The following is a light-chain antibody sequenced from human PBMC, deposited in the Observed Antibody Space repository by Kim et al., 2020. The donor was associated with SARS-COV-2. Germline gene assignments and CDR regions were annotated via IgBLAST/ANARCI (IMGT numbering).Light chain of an antibody. V-gene: IGLV1-36*01. Sequence: QSVLTQPPSVSEAPRQRVTISCSGSSSNIGNNPVNWYQHLPGKAPELLIYYDDLLPSGVSDRFSGSKSGTSASLAISGLQSEDEADYCAAWDDSLNGYVFGTGTKVTVL. CDR1: SSNIGNNP. CDR3: AAWDDSLNGYV. CDR2: YDD. J-gene: IGLJ1*01.